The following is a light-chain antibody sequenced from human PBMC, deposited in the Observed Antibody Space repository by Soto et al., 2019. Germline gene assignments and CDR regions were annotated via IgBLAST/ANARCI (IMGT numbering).Light chain of an antibody. V-gene: IGLV2-14*03. J-gene: IGLJ2*01. CDR2: DVS. Sequence: QSALTQPASVAGSPGQSITISCTGTSSDVGGYNYVSWYQQHPGKAPKLMIYDVSNRPSGVSNRFSVSKSGNTASLTISGLQAEDEADYSCSSYTSSSAVVFGGGTKLTVL. CDR1: SSDVGGYNY. CDR3: SSYTSSSAVV.